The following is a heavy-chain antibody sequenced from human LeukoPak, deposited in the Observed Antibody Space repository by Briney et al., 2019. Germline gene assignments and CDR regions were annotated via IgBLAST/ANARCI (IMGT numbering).Heavy chain of an antibody. CDR2: ITNAVGEK. CDR3: ARTGEDFFDSARYGGFGP. CDR1: GVSFGAYL. J-gene: IGHJ5*01. V-gene: IGHV3-7*01. D-gene: IGHD3-22*01. Sequence: SPRLSSAASGVSFGAYLMCSVRQAPGTGLEWVASITNAVGEKLYGASVRGRFTASRDNARNSLYLNINTMRSEDTALYYCARTGEDFFDSARYGGFGPWGQGTLVTVSS.